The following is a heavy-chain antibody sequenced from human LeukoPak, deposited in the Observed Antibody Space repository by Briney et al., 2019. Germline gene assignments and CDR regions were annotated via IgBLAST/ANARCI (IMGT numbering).Heavy chain of an antibody. D-gene: IGHD3-10*01. J-gene: IGHJ5*02. CDR1: GYTFTSYD. Sequence: GASVKVSCKASGYTFTSYDINWVRQATGQGLEWMGWMNPNSGNTGYAQKFQGRVTMTRNTSISTAYMELSSLRSEDTAVYYCARGNGPRILWFGELLSLKRPDYNWFDPWGQGTLVTVSS. CDR2: MNPNSGNT. CDR3: ARGNGPRILWFGELLSLKRPDYNWFDP. V-gene: IGHV1-8*01.